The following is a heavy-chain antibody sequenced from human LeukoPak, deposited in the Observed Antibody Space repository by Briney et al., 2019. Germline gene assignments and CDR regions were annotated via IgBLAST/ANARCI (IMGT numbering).Heavy chain of an antibody. D-gene: IGHD1-26*01. CDR1: GYTFTSYG. V-gene: IGHV1-18*01. CDR3: AREGATTEAYYYMDV. CDR2: ISAYNGNT. J-gene: IGHJ6*03. Sequence: ASVKVSCKASGYTFTSYGISWVRQAPGQGLEWMGWISAYNGNTNYAQKLQGRVTMTTDTSTSTAYMEVRSLRSDDTAVYYCAREGATTEAYYYMDVWGKGTTVTVSS.